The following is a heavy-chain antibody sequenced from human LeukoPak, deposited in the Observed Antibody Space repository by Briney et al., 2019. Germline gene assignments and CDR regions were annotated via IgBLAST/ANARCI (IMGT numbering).Heavy chain of an antibody. CDR2: INHSGST. CDR3: ARSFVRRVVDINADAFDI. V-gene: IGHV4-34*09. J-gene: IGHJ3*02. Sequence: SETLSLTCAVYGGSFSGYYWSWIRQPPGKGLEWIGEINHSGSTYYNPSLKSRVTISVDTSKNQFSLKLSSVTAADTAVYYCARSFVRRVVDINADAFDIWGQGTMVTVSS. CDR1: GGSFSGYY. D-gene: IGHD3-22*01.